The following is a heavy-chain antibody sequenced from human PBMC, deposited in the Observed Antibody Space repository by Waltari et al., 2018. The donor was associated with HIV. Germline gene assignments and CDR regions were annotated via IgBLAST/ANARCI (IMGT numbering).Heavy chain of an antibody. CDR2: ISDRGQTL. CDR3: VRGGAAFVTGGMQVVQPGP. D-gene: IGHD6-6*01. Sequence: DVQLVVSEGGCLRPGGSLLPPSLPSGFPFLSFELDWAPPAPGQGLEWLSYISDRGQTLYYTASTKGRFTVSRNNAKRSLYLDMSGLTAADTAVYYCVRGGAAFVTGGMQVVQPGPWGQGTLVTVS. V-gene: IGHV3-48*03. CDR1: GFPFLSFE. J-gene: IGHJ5*02.